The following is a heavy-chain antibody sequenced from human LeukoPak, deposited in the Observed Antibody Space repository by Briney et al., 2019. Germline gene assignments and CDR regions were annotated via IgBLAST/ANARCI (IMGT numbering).Heavy chain of an antibody. D-gene: IGHD1-26*01. CDR2: IYYSGGTGDT. J-gene: IGHJ4*02. Sequence: PSETLSLTCSVSGGPISDYYWSWIRQSPAEGLEWVGYIYYSGGTGDTNYNPSLNIVGTISVDASKNQFSLKLNSVTAADTAVYYCSRESGAFCPFGYWGQGTLVIVPP. CDR1: GGPISDYY. V-gene: IGHV4-59*01. CDR3: SRESGAFCPFGY.